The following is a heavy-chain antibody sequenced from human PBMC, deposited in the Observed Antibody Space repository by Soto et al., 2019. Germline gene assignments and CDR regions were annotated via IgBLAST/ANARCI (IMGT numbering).Heavy chain of an antibody. V-gene: IGHV4-4*02. CDR3: ARHELSGQGH. CDR2: IFHTGDT. CDR1: GVSISSYNW. D-gene: IGHD6-25*01. Sequence: SETLSLTCAVSGVSISSYNWWSWIRQSPGKGLEWIGEIFHTGDTNYSPSLKSRVTLSVDNSKNQFSLNLTSVTAADTAIYYCARHELSGQGHWGQGTQVTVSS. J-gene: IGHJ1*01.